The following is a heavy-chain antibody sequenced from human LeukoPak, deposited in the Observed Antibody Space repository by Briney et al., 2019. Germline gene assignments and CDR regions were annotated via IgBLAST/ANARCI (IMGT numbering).Heavy chain of an antibody. J-gene: IGHJ4*02. V-gene: IGHV4-39*07. CDR2: IYYSGGT. CDR1: GGSISSSTYY. Sequence: PSETLSLTCTVSGGSISSSTYYWGWIHQPPGKGLEWIGSIYYSGGTYYNPSLKSRVTISVDTSKNQFSLKLSSVTAADTAVYYCARDRSRIYDFEYWGQGTLVTVSS. CDR3: ARDRSRIYDFEY. D-gene: IGHD6-13*01.